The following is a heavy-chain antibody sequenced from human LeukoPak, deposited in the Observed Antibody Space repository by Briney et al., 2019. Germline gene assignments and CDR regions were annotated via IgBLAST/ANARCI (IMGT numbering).Heavy chain of an antibody. Sequence: SETLSLTCTVSGGSITTSIFYWNWIRQHPGKGLERIGYIYYTGDTFYNPSLTSRVTKSLDTSENQFSLKMNSVTAADTAMYYCGKVGGYSNSWGQGTRVTVSS. V-gene: IGHV4-31*03. CDR2: IYYTGDT. J-gene: IGHJ4*02. CDR1: GGSITTSIFY. CDR3: GKVGGYSNS. D-gene: IGHD2-15*01.